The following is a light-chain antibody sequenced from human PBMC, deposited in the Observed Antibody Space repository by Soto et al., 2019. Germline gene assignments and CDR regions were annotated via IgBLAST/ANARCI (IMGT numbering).Light chain of an antibody. J-gene: IGLJ3*02. CDR1: SGHSNYI. Sequence: QLVLTQSSSASASLGSSVKLTCIRSSGHSNYIIAWHQQQPGKAPRFLMTLDRSGSYNRGSGVPDRFSGSSSGADRYLTISNLQFEDEGDYYCESWYSNTHKVFGGGTKLTVL. V-gene: IGLV4-60*02. CDR2: LDRSGSY. CDR3: ESWYSNTHKV.